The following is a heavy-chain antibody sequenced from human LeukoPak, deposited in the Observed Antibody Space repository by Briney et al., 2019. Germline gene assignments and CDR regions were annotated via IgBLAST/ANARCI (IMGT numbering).Heavy chain of an antibody. CDR1: GFTFSSYA. CDR2: ISGSGGST. Sequence: PGGSLRLSCAASGFTFSSYAMSWVRQAPGKGLEWVSAISGSGGSTYYADSVKGRFTISRDNSKNTLYLQMNSLRAEDTAVYYCAMDTRNSYYYYYMDVWGKGTTVTVSS. CDR3: AMDTRNSYYYYYMDV. D-gene: IGHD5-18*01. V-gene: IGHV3-23*01. J-gene: IGHJ6*03.